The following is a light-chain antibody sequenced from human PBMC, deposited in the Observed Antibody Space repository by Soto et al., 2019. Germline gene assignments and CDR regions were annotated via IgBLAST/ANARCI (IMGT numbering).Light chain of an antibody. CDR1: SSDVGDYNY. V-gene: IGLV2-14*01. CDR2: EVS. CDR3: SSYTSSINWV. J-gene: IGLJ3*02. Sequence: QSVLTQPASVSGSPGQSITISCTGTSSDVGDYNYVSWYQQHPGKAPKLMIYEVSNRPSGVSNRFSGSKSGNTASLTISGLQAEDEADYYCSSYTSSINWVFGGGTKLTVL.